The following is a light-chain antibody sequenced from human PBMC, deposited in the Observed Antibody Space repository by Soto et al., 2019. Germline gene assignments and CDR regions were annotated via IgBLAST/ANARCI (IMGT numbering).Light chain of an antibody. CDR1: SRYVESYNL. V-gene: IGLV2-23*02. Sequence: QSVLPQPASVSGPPGQSNTISCTGKSRYVESYNLVSWYQQHPAKAHKVMIYEVSKRPSGVPNRFSCSKFGSTASLTFSGLQAEDEADYYCCSYASSSTYVFGTGTKVTVL. J-gene: IGLJ1*01. CDR2: EVS. CDR3: CSYASSSTYV.